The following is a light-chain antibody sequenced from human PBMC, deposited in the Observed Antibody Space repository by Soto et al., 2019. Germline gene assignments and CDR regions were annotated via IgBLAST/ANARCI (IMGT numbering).Light chain of an antibody. CDR1: QSVSSN. Sequence: EIVMTQSPATLSVSPGERATLSCRASQSVSSNLAWYQQKPGQAPRLLIYGASTRATGIPATFSGSGSGTELTLTISSPQSEDFEVYYCQQYDSWPPYTFGQGTKLEI. J-gene: IGKJ2*01. CDR3: QQYDSWPPYT. V-gene: IGKV3-15*01. CDR2: GAS.